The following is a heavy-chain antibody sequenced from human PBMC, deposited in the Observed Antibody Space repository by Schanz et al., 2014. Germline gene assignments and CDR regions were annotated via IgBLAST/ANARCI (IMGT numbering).Heavy chain of an antibody. J-gene: IGHJ4*02. CDR3: AKSHYDDFGYWHY. D-gene: IGHD4-17*01. CDR1: GFTFSFSG. V-gene: IGHV3-30*02. CDR2: IRSDGNNE. Sequence: ESGGGVVQPGGSLRLSCAASGFTFSFSGMQWVRQAPGKGLEWMAFIRSDGNNENYADSVRGRFTISRDNSKNTLYLQMNSLETEDASVCDCAKSHYDDFGYWHYWGQGTLVPVSS.